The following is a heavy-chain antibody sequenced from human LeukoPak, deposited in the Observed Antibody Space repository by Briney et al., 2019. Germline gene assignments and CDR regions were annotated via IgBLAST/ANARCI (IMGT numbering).Heavy chain of an antibody. D-gene: IGHD3-3*01. CDR1: GYTFTSYD. CDR2: MNPNSGNT. CDR3: AGDLRLFGVAGRKAFDI. Sequence: ASVKVSCKASGYTFTSYDINWVRQATGQGLEWMGWMNPNSGNTGYAQKFQGRVTMTRNTSISTAYMELSSLRSEDTAVYYCAGDLRLFGVAGRKAFDIWGQGTMVTVSS. V-gene: IGHV1-8*01. J-gene: IGHJ3*02.